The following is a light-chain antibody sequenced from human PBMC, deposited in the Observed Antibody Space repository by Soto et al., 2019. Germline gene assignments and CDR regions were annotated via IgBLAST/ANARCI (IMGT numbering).Light chain of an antibody. CDR2: DVS. V-gene: IGLV2-14*01. CDR3: SSYTSSSSLWV. CDR1: SSDVGGYNY. J-gene: IGLJ1*01. Sequence: QSALTQPASVSGSPGQSITISCTGTSSDVGGYNYVSWYQQHPGKAPKLMIYDVSNRPSGVSNRFSGSESGNTASLTISGLQAEDEADYYCSSYTSSSSLWVFGTGTKLTVL.